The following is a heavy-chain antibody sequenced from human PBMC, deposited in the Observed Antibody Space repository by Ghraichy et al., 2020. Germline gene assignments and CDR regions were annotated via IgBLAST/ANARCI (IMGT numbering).Heavy chain of an antibody. J-gene: IGHJ6*02. CDR3: ARDPPREVDSDLGRDYYYGMDV. Sequence: SVKVSCKASGGTFSSYAISWVRQAPGQGLEWMGGIIPIFGTANYAQKFQGRVTITADESTSTAYMELSSLRYADTAVYYCARDPPREVDSDLGRDYYYGMDVWGQGTTVTVSS. V-gene: IGHV1-69*13. D-gene: IGHD3-3*01. CDR1: GGTFSSYA. CDR2: IIPIFGTA.